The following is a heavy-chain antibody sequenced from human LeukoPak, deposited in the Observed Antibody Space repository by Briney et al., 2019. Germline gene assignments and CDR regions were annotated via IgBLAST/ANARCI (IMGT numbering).Heavy chain of an antibody. V-gene: IGHV4-39*01. CDR3: ARHVYSYGFSSDY. CDR1: GGSISTTSYY. D-gene: IGHD5-18*01. J-gene: IGHJ4*02. CDR2: IYYSGST. Sequence: SETLSLTCTVSGGSISTTSYYWGWIRQPPGKGLEWIGSIYYSGSTYYNPSLKSRVSISVDTSKNQFSLKLSSVTAADTAVFYCARHVYSYGFSSDYWGQGNLVTVSS.